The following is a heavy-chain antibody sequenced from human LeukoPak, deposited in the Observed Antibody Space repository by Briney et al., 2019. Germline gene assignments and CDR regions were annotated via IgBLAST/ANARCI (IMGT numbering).Heavy chain of an antibody. CDR2: IYSGGST. CDR1: GFTVSSNY. Sequence: GGSLRPSCAASGFTVSSNYMSWVRQAPGKGLEWVSVIYSGGSTYYADSVKGRFTISRDNSKNTLYLQMNSLRAEDTAVYYCARVLSPGYCSSTSCYNSYYYGMDVWGKGTTVTVSS. CDR3: ARVLSPGYCSSTSCYNSYYYGMDV. D-gene: IGHD2-2*02. J-gene: IGHJ6*04. V-gene: IGHV3-53*01.